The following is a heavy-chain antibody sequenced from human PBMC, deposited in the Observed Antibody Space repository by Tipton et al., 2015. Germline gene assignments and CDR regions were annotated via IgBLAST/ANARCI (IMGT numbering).Heavy chain of an antibody. D-gene: IGHD3-9*01. CDR3: AKDRRYFDGINSFDI. V-gene: IGHV3-23*01. CDR2: ISGSGGST. J-gene: IGHJ3*02. Sequence: GSLRLSCAASGFNFSSYAMSWVRQAPGKGLEWVSAISGSGGSTYYADSVKGRFTISRDNSKNTLYLQMNSLRAEDTAVYYCAKDRRYFDGINSFDIWGQGTMVTVSS. CDR1: GFNFSSYA.